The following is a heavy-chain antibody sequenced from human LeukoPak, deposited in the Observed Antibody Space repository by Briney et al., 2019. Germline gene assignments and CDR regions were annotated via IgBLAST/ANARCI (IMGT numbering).Heavy chain of an antibody. CDR2: IYYSGGT. D-gene: IGHD4-23*01. CDR3: ARDRRWPQTIFDY. Sequence: PSETLSLTCTVSGGSISSGGYYWSWIRQHPGKGLEWIGYIYYSGGTYYNPSLKSRVTISVDTSKNQFSLKLSSETAADTAVYYCARDRRWPQTIFDYWGQGTLVTVSS. V-gene: IGHV4-31*03. J-gene: IGHJ4*02. CDR1: GGSISSGGYY.